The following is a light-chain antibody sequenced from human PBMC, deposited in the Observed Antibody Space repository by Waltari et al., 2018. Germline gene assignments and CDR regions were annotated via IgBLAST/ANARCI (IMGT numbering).Light chain of an antibody. V-gene: IGKV3-11*01. CDR2: DVS. CDR3: QQRTARALWT. Sequence: DILLTQSPATLSLSPGERATLSCRASQSVRRYLAWYQQKPGQAPRLLIYDVSERATGVPARFRGSGSGTDFTLTISSLQPEDFAVYYCQQRTARALWTFGQGTKVEIK. CDR1: QSVRRY. J-gene: IGKJ1*01.